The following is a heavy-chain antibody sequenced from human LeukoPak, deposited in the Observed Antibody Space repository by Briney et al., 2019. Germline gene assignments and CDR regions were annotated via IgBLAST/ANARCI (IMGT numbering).Heavy chain of an antibody. Sequence: SETLSLTCTVSGGSISSGGYYWSWIRQPPGKGLEWIGYIYHSGSTYYNPSLKSRVTISVDRSKNQFSLKLTSVTAADTAVYYCARSPTYGVPGPVEFDYWGQGTLVTVSS. CDR1: GGSISSGGYY. D-gene: IGHD4-17*01. CDR3: ARSPTYGVPGPVEFDY. V-gene: IGHV4-30-2*01. J-gene: IGHJ4*02. CDR2: IYHSGST.